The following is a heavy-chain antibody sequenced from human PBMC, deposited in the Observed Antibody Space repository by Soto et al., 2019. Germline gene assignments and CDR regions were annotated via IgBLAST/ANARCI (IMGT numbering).Heavy chain of an antibody. CDR3: ATYSGSYSFES. D-gene: IGHD1-26*01. CDR1: GFTFRNYW. V-gene: IGHV3-7*01. J-gene: IGHJ4*02. Sequence: EVPVVESGGGLVQPGGSLRLSCAASGFTFRNYWMSWVRRAPGKGLEWVANIKEDGSEKLYMDSVRGRFTISRDNAKNSLFLQMTSLRAEDTTVYYGATYSGSYSFESWGQGNLVTVSP. CDR2: IKEDGSEK.